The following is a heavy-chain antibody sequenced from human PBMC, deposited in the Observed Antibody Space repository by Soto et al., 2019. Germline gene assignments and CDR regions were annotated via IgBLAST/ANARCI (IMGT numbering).Heavy chain of an antibody. Sequence: ASVKVSCKASGYTFTSYYMHWVRQAPGQGLEWMGIINPSGGSTSYAQKFQGRVTMTRDTSTSTVYMELSSLRPEDTAVYYCARSLGYCSGGSCYSYDPWGQGTLVTVSS. CDR3: ARSLGYCSGGSCYSYDP. CDR2: INPSGGST. V-gene: IGHV1-46*01. J-gene: IGHJ5*02. D-gene: IGHD2-15*01. CDR1: GYTFTSYY.